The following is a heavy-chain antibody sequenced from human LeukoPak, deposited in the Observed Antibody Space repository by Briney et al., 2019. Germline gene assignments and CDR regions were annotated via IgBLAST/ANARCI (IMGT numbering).Heavy chain of an antibody. D-gene: IGHD3-16*02. CDR2: ISYDGSNK. CDR1: GFTFSSYG. J-gene: IGHJ4*02. Sequence: GRSLRLSCAASGFTFSSYGMHWVRQAPGKGLEWVAVISYDGSNKYYADSVKGRFTIFRDNSKNTVYLQMNSLRVEDTAVYYCAKSLYGGCDYWGQGTVVTVSS. CDR3: AKSLYGGCDY. V-gene: IGHV3-30*18.